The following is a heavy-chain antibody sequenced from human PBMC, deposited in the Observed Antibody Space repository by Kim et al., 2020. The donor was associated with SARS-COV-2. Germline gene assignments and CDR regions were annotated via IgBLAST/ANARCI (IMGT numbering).Heavy chain of an antibody. J-gene: IGHJ4*02. CDR1: GFTFSSYA. V-gene: IGHV3-23*01. D-gene: IGHD3-10*01. CDR3: AKEWGVWGSGSYFLDY. Sequence: GGSLRLSCAASGFTFSSYAMSWVRQAPGKGLEWVSAISGSGGSTYYADSVNGRFTISRDNSKNTLYLQMNSRRAEDTAVYYCAKEWGVWGSGSYFLDYWGQGTLVTVSS. CDR2: ISGSGGST.